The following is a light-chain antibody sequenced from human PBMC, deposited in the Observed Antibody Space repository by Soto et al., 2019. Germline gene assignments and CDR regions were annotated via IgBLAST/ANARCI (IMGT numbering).Light chain of an antibody. Sequence: EIVLTQSPGTLSLSPGETATLSCRASQRIVGTYLAWYQQKPGQAPRLLIYGASSRATGIPDRFSGGGSGTDFTLTIGRLEPEDFAVYYCQLGGFGQGTKVEI. CDR2: GAS. CDR3: QLGG. CDR1: QRIVGTY. J-gene: IGKJ1*01. V-gene: IGKV3-20*01.